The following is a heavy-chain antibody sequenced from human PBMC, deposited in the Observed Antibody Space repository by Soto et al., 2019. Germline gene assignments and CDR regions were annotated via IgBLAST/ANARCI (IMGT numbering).Heavy chain of an antibody. D-gene: IGHD2-21*01. CDR3: ARDGEGF. CDR1: GFRFSSNW. J-gene: IGHJ4*02. Sequence: EVQLVESGGCFVQPGGSLRLSCAASGFRFSSNWMHWVRRVPGRGLVWVSRINTDGSFTEYVDSVKGRFTMSRDNAKNMLYLQMNSLRVEDTAVYYCARDGEGFWGQGTLVTVSS. CDR2: INTDGSFT. V-gene: IGHV3-74*03.